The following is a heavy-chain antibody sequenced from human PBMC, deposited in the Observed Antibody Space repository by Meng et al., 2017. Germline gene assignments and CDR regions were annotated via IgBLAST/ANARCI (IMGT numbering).Heavy chain of an antibody. Sequence: QVQRQQWGAGLLKPSETLSLTCAVYGGSFSGYYWSWIRQPPGKGLEWIGEINHSGSTNYNPSLQSRVTISVDTSKNQFSLKLSSVTAADTAVYYCARRGIAARPFYYWGQGTLVTVSS. V-gene: IGHV4-34*01. J-gene: IGHJ4*02. D-gene: IGHD6-6*01. CDR1: GGSFSGYY. CDR3: ARRGIAARPFYY. CDR2: INHSGST.